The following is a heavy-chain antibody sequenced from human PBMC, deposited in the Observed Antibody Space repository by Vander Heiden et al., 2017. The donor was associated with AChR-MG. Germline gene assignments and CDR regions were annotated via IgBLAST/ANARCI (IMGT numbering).Heavy chain of an antibody. V-gene: IGHV3-7*03. CDR3: ARVRDYLWGSYRYTGGSDY. D-gene: IGHD3-16*02. Sequence: EVQLVESGGGLVQPGGSLRLPCAASGFTFSTYWTSWVRQAPGKGLEGVANTKQDGSEKYYVDSVKGRFTISRDNAKNKLYRQMSSLRAENTAVYYCARVRDYLWGSYRYTGGSDYWGQGTLVTVSS. CDR2: TKQDGSEK. CDR1: GFTFSTYW. J-gene: IGHJ4*02.